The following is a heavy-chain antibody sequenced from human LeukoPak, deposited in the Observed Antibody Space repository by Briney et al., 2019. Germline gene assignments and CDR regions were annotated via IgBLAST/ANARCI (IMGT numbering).Heavy chain of an antibody. J-gene: IGHJ4*02. CDR2: ISYDGSNK. Sequence: GGSLRLSCAASGFTFDDYTMHWVRQAPGKGLEWVAVISYDGSNKYYADSVKGRFTISRDTSKDTLFLQMNSLRAEDTAIYYCAKSMTTVVTHLNSWGQGTLVTVSS. CDR1: GFTFDDYT. CDR3: AKSMTTVVTHLNS. D-gene: IGHD4-23*01. V-gene: IGHV3-30*18.